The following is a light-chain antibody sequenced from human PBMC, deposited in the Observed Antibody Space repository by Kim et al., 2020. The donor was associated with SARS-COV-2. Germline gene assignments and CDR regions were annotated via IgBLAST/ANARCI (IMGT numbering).Light chain of an antibody. CDR3: SSYTSSSTPLV. CDR2: DVS. Sequence: QSALTQPASVSGSPGQSITISCTGTSSDVGGYNYVSWYQQHPGKAPKLMIYDVSKRPSGVSNRFYGSKSGNTASLTISGLQAEDEADYYCSSYTSSSTPLVFGGGTQLTVL. J-gene: IGLJ2*01. V-gene: IGLV2-14*01. CDR1: SSDVGGYNY.